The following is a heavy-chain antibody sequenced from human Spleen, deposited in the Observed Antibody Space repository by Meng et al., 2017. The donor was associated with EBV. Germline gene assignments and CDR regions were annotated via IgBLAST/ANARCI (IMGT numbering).Heavy chain of an antibody. J-gene: IGHJ4*02. D-gene: IGHD5-12*01. CDR1: GGSSSRGRYY. CDR3: ARGGDSDYEHAY. Sequence: APLQESAPCLLQPSPTLSPTFVASGGSSSRGRYYWSWIRQPPGKGLEWIGYIYYSGSTYYNPSLKSRVTISVDMSKNQFSLKLSSVTAADTAVYYCARGGDSDYEHAYWGQGTLVTVSS. CDR2: IYYSGST. V-gene: IGHV4-30-4*01.